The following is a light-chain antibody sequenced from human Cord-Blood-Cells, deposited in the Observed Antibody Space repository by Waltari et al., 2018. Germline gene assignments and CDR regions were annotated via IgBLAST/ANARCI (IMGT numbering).Light chain of an antibody. Sequence: QSVLTQPPSASATPGQRVTISCSGSSSNLRRNYVYWYQQLPGTAPKLLIYRNNQRPSGVPDRFSGSKSGTSASLAISGLRSEDEADYYCAAWDDSLSGYVFGTGTKVTVL. CDR2: RNN. CDR3: AAWDDSLSGYV. V-gene: IGLV1-47*01. CDR1: SSNLRRNY. J-gene: IGLJ1*01.